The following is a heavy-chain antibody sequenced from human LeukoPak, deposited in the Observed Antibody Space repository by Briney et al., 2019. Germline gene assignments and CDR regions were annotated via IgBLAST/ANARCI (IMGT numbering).Heavy chain of an antibody. D-gene: IGHD3-10*01. CDR2: IYHRGST. J-gene: IGHJ4*02. CDR3: ARGPGRITMVRGVIY. CDR1: GYSISSGYY. Sequence: SETLSLTCTVSGYSISSGYYWGWIRQPPGKGLEWIGSIYHRGSTYYNPSLKSRVTISVDTSKNQFSLKLSSVTAADTAVYYCARGPGRITMVRGVIYWGQGTLVTVSS. V-gene: IGHV4-38-2*02.